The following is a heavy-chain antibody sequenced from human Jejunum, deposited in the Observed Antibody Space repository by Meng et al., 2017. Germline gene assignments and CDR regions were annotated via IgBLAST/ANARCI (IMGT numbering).Heavy chain of an antibody. CDR3: AREIEAAGHAGLDY. CDR2: INPNSGGT. V-gene: IGHV1-2*02. CDR1: GYTFTNYA. J-gene: IGHJ4*02. Sequence: QGQLVQSGAEVKKPGASVKVSCKASGYTFTNYAIHWVRQAPGQRLEWMGWINPNSGGTNYARDFQGRVTMTRDTSISTAYMELSRLRSDDTAVYYCAREIEAAGHAGLDYWGQGTLVTVSS. D-gene: IGHD6-13*01.